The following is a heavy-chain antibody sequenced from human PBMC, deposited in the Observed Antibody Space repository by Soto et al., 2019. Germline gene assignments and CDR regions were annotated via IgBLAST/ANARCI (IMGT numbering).Heavy chain of an antibody. V-gene: IGHV2-5*02. D-gene: IGHD2-2*01. CDR1: GFSLSTSGVG. J-gene: IGHJ5*02. Sequence: SGPTLVKPTQTLTLTCTFSGFSLSTSGVGVGWIRQPPGKALEWLALIYWDDDKRYSPSLKSRLTITKDTSKNQVVLTMTNMDPVDTATYYCAHRNPNDCSSTSCSKPFDPWGQGTLVTVSS. CDR3: AHRNPNDCSSTSCSKPFDP. CDR2: IYWDDDK.